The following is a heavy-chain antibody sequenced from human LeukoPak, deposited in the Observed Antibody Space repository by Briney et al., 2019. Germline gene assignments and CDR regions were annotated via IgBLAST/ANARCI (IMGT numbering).Heavy chain of an antibody. V-gene: IGHV4-39*01. Sequence: SETLSLTCTVSGDSINSGRNYWAWIRQPPGKGLEWLASIYYSGTTSYNPSLKSRVSISVDTSKNQVSLKLYSVTATDTAVYYCAGHLSGTTVAHYFDFWGQGTLVPVSS. CDR1: GDSINSGRNY. J-gene: IGHJ4*02. CDR3: AGHLSGTTVAHYFDF. D-gene: IGHD1-1*01. CDR2: IYYSGTT.